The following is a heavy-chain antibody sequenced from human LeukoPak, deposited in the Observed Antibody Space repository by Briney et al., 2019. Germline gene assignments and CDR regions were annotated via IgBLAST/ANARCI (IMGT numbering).Heavy chain of an antibody. J-gene: IGHJ5*02. CDR1: GGTFSSYA. CDR2: IIPIFGTA. V-gene: IGHV1-69*13. Sequence: ASVKVSCKASGGTFSSYAISWVRQAPGQGLEWMGGIIPIFGTANYAQKFQGRVTITADESTSTAYMELSSLRSEDTAVYYCARSKVDSSSWYFTWGQGTLVTVSS. CDR3: ARSKVDSSSWYFT. D-gene: IGHD6-13*01.